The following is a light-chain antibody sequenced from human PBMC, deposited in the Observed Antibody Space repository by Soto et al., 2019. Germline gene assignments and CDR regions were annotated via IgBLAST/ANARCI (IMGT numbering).Light chain of an antibody. J-gene: IGKJ1*01. V-gene: IGKV2-28*01. CDR2: LGS. CDR3: MQALHTPGT. CDR1: QSLLHSNGYNY. Sequence: DIVMTQSPLSLPVTPGEPASISCRSSQSLLHSNGYNYLDWYLQKPGQSPKLLIYLGSNRASGVPDRFSGSGSGTDFTLKISRVEAEDVGVYYCMQALHTPGTFGQGTKVEIK.